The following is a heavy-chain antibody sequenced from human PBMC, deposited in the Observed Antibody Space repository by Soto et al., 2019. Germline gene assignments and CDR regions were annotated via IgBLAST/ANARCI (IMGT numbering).Heavy chain of an antibody. CDR2: ISDTGGNT. CDR1: GFTFSNYA. J-gene: IGHJ4*02. D-gene: IGHD6-13*01. CDR3: AKAGGSTWDRGVDY. V-gene: IGHV3-23*01. Sequence: EVQLLESGGGLVQPGGSLRLSCAASGFTFSNYAMSWVRQAPGRGLEWVSAISDTGGNTYYADSVKGRFTISRDNSENTLFLQMNSLRAEDTATYYCAKAGGSTWDRGVDYWGQGTLVPVSS.